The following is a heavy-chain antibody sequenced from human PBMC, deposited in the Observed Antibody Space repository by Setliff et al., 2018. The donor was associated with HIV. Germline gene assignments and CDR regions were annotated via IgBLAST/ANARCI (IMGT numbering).Heavy chain of an antibody. Sequence: PSETLSLSCTASGFTFSDHSFHWVRQAPGGGLEWLSYISATGTTVSYADSVRGRFIISRDSFRNTLYLQLRSLRVEDRGLYYCVRDQLRWPERWDFDFWGQGTLVTVSS. CDR3: VRDQLRWPERWDFDF. J-gene: IGHJ4*02. CDR1: GFTFSDHS. CDR2: ISATGTTV. D-gene: IGHD1-26*01. V-gene: IGHV3-48*01.